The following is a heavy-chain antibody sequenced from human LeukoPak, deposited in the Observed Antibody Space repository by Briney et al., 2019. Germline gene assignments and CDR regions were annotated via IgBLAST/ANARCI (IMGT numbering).Heavy chain of an antibody. Sequence: SGGSLRLSCAASGFTFSSYAMHWVRQAPGKGLEWVSVISYDGSNKYYADSVKGRFTISRDNSKNTLYLQMNSLRAEDTAVYYCAREDYGDYGLDYWGQGTLVTVSS. CDR2: ISYDGSNK. D-gene: IGHD4-17*01. V-gene: IGHV3-30*04. J-gene: IGHJ4*02. CDR3: AREDYGDYGLDY. CDR1: GFTFSSYA.